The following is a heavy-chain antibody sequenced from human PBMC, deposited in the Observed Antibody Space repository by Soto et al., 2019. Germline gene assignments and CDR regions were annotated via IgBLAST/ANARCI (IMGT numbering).Heavy chain of an antibody. V-gene: IGHV1-18*03. Sequence: ASVKVSCKASGYTFTSYGISWVRQAPGQGLEWMGWISAYNGNTNYAQKLQGRVTMTTDTSTSTAYMERRSPRSDEMAGYYCAREGECADPRQVGARGGDYWGQGTLVTVSS. J-gene: IGHJ4*02. CDR1: GYTFTSYG. CDR3: AREGECADPRQVGARGGDY. CDR2: ISAYNGNT. D-gene: IGHD1-26*01.